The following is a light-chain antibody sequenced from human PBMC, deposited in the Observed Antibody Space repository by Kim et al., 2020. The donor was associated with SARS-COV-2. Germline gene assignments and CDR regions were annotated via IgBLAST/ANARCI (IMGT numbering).Light chain of an antibody. J-gene: IGLJ3*02. CDR2: VNSEGSH. V-gene: IGLV4-69*01. CDR3: QTWGTGIWV. Sequence: ASVKLTCTRSSGHSSYVITWHQQQAEKGPRYLMNVNSEGSHNRGDGIPDRFSGSSSGAERYLTVSSRQSEDEADYYCQTWGTGIWVFGGGTQLTVL. CDR1: SGHSSYV.